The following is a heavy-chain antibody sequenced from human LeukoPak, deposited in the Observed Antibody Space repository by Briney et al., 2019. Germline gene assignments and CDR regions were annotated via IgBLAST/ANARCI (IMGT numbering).Heavy chain of an antibody. CDR1: GFTFSSYS. CDR2: ISSSSSYI. V-gene: IGHV3-21*01. CDR3: ARDAAAADAFDI. J-gene: IGHJ3*02. Sequence: GGSLRLFCAASGFTFSSYSMNWGRQAPGKGLEWVSSISSSSSYIYYADSVKGRFTISRDNAKNSLYLQMNSLRAEDTAVYYCARDAAAADAFDIWGQGTMVTVSS. D-gene: IGHD6-13*01.